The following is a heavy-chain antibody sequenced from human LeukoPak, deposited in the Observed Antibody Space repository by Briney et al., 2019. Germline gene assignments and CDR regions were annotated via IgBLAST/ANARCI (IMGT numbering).Heavy chain of an antibody. J-gene: IGHJ4*02. V-gene: IGHV3-9*03. D-gene: IGHD3-3*01. Sequence: PGGSLRLSCAASGFTFDDYAMDWVRQAPGKWLEWVSGISRNSSSIVYADSVKGRFTISRDNAKNSMYLQMNSLRAEAMALYYCAKDISPALTMIDWWGQGTLVTVSS. CDR2: ISRNSSSI. CDR1: GFTFDDYA. CDR3: AKDISPALTMIDW.